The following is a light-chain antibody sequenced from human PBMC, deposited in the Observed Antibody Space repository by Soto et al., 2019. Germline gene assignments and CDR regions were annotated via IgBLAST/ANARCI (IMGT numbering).Light chain of an antibody. J-gene: IGKJ4*01. V-gene: IGKV3-20*01. CDR3: QQYVSIPLT. Sequence: EIVLTQSPGTLSLSPGERATLSCRASQSVGTYLAWYQQKPGQAPRLLMYGASSRATGIPDRFSGSGSGTDFTLTISSLEPEDLSVYYCQQYVSIPLTFGGRTKVDIK. CDR2: GAS. CDR1: QSVGTY.